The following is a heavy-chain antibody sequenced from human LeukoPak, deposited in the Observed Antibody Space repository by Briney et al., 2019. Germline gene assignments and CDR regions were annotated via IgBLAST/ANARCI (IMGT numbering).Heavy chain of an antibody. Sequence: PSETLSLTCTVSGGSISTYYWGWIRQPPGKGLEWIGSIYYSGSTYYNPSLKSRVTISVDTSKNQFSLKLSSVTAADTAVYYCAGSMVRGVIITNWFDPWGQGTLVTVSS. D-gene: IGHD3-10*01. V-gene: IGHV4-39*01. CDR2: IYYSGST. J-gene: IGHJ5*02. CDR3: AGSMVRGVIITNWFDP. CDR1: GGSISTYY.